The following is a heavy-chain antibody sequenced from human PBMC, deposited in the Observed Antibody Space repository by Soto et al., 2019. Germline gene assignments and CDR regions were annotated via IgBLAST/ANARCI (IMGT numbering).Heavy chain of an antibody. CDR2: IYYSGST. J-gene: IGHJ4*02. V-gene: IGHV4-59*08. D-gene: IGHD4-17*01. CDR1: GGSISSYY. Sequence: SETLSLTCTVSGGSISSYYWSWIRQPPGKGLEWIGYIYYSGSTNYNPSLKSRVTISVDTSKNQFSLKLSSVTAADTAVYYCARRYGGILDYSAQGTLVTVSS. CDR3: ARRYGGILDY.